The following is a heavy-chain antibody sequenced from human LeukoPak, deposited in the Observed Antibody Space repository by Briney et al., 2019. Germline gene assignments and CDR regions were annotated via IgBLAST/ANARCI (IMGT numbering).Heavy chain of an antibody. CDR3: ARQSHPSSSSWLLDH. CDR2: IYYSGST. Sequence: SETLSLTCTVSGGTISSYYWSWIRQPPGKGLEWIGYIYYSGSTKYNPSLKSRVTISVDTSKNQFSLKLSSVTAADTAVDYCARQSHPSSSSWLLDHWGQGSMVTVSS. CDR1: GGTISSYY. J-gene: IGHJ4*02. V-gene: IGHV4-59*08. D-gene: IGHD6-13*01.